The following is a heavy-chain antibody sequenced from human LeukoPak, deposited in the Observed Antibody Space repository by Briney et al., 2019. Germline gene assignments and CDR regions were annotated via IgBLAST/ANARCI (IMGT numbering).Heavy chain of an antibody. CDR3: ARHRGSGSSSIPFDY. CDR2: VYYSGSI. CDR1: GASIITGSPY. D-gene: IGHD3-10*01. V-gene: IGHV4-39*01. J-gene: IGHJ4*02. Sequence: PSETLSLTCAVSGASIITGSPYWGWIRQSPGKGPEWIGTVYYSGSIYYNPSFKSRVTLSVDTSKNQFSLRLTSVTASDTAVYFCARHRGSGSSSIPFDYWGQGTLVTVSS.